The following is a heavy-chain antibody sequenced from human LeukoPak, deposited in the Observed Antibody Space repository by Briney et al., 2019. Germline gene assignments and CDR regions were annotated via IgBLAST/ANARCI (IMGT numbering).Heavy chain of an antibody. CDR2: INPNSGGT. J-gene: IGHJ6*03. Sequence: RASVKVSCKASGYTFTGYYMHWVRQAPGQGLEWMGRINPNSGGTNYARKFQGRVTMTRDTSISTAYMELSRLRSDDTAVYYCARDAAGIAYYYYMDVWGKGTTVTVSS. CDR3: ARDAAGIAYYYYMDV. CDR1: GYTFTGYY. D-gene: IGHD6-13*01. V-gene: IGHV1-2*06.